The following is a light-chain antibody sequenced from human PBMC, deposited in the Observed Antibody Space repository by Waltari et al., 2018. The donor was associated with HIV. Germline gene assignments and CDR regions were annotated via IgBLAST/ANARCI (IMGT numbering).Light chain of an antibody. CDR3: CAYAGSTTYVI. J-gene: IGLJ2*01. Sequence: QSALTQPASVSGSPGQSLPISSPGPSRDVGGYTLVPWYQQHPGKAPKLMIYEVSKRPSGVSNRCSGSKSGNTASLTISGLQAEDEADYYCCAYAGSTTYVIFGGGTKLTVL. CDR2: EVS. V-gene: IGLV2-23*02. CDR1: SRDVGGYTL.